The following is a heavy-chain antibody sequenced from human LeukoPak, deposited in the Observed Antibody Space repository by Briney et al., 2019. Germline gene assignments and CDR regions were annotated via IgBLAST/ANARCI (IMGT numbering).Heavy chain of an antibody. Sequence: GGFLRLSCAASGFTFSSYGMSWVRQAPGKGLEWVSGISGSGGTTYYADSVKDRFSISRDNYKNTLYLQLNSLRAEDTAVYYCAKDRYYGSGSYYRGPLFDYWGQGTQVTVSS. CDR3: AKDRYYGSGSYYRGPLFDY. J-gene: IGHJ4*02. V-gene: IGHV3-23*01. D-gene: IGHD3-10*01. CDR1: GFTFSSYG. CDR2: ISGSGGTT.